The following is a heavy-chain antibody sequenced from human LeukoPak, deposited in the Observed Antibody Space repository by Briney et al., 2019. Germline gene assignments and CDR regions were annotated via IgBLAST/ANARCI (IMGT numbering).Heavy chain of an antibody. Sequence: GASVKVSCKTSGDTFTRNWMHWIRQGPGQGLAWMGVINPTGDYTMYAQKFQGRVIVTRDMSSNTDYMELGSLRSDDTAVYYCARDHSIDDKSWWLDPWGQGTLVTVSS. CDR3: ARDHSIDDKSWWLDP. CDR2: INPTGDYT. CDR1: GDTFTRNW. D-gene: IGHD1-1*01. J-gene: IGHJ5*02. V-gene: IGHV1-46*01.